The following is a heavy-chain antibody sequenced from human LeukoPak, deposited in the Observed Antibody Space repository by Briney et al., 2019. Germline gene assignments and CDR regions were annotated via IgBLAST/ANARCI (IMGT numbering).Heavy chain of an antibody. D-gene: IGHD2-2*01. CDR2: INHSGST. J-gene: IGHJ5*02. Sequence: SETLSLTCAVYGGSFSGYYWSWIRQPPGKGLEWIGEINHSGSTNYDPSLKSRVTISVDTSKNQFSLKLSSVTAADTAVYYRARRGNSVSSSWFDPWGQGTLVTVSS. CDR1: GGSFSGYY. V-gene: IGHV4-34*01. CDR3: ARRGNSVSSSWFDP.